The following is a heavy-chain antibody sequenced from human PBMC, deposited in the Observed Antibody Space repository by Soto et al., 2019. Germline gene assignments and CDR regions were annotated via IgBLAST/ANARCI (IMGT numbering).Heavy chain of an antibody. V-gene: IGHV3-33*01. CDR1: GFTFCSYG. D-gene: IGHD3-16*02. J-gene: IGHJ4*02. Sequence: QVQLVESGGGVVQPGRSLRLSCAASGFTFCSYGMHWVRQAPGKGLEWVAVIWYDGSNKYYADSVKGRFTISRDNSKNTLYLQMNSLRAEDTAVYYCARDGLGYDYIWGSYRTAPYFDYWGQGTLVTVSS. CDR3: ARDGLGYDYIWGSYRTAPYFDY. CDR2: IWYDGSNK.